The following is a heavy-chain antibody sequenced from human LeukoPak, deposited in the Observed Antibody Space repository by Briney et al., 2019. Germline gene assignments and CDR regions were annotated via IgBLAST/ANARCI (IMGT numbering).Heavy chain of an antibody. J-gene: IGHJ4*02. D-gene: IGHD3-22*01. CDR2: INPNGGGT. Sequence: ASVKVSCKASGYTFTSYYIHWVRQAPGRGLEWMGIINPNGGGTNYAQKFQGRVTMTRDTSTSTVYMELSSLRSEDTAVYYCARVDSSGYYSFDYWGQGTLVTVSS. CDR3: ARVDSSGYYSFDY. CDR1: GYTFTSYY. V-gene: IGHV1-46*01.